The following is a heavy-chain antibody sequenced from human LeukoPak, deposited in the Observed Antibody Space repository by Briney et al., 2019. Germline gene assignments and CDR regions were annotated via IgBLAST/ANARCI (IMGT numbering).Heavy chain of an antibody. V-gene: IGHV1-46*01. CDR1: GYTFTSYY. D-gene: IGHD4-17*01. Sequence: GASVKVSCKASGYTFTSYYMHWVRQAPGQGLEWMGIINPSGGSTSNAQKFQGRVTTTRDMSTSTVYMELSSLRSEDTAVYYCARHPYGDYYYFDYWGQGTLVTVSS. CDR3: ARHPYGDYYYFDY. CDR2: INPSGGST. J-gene: IGHJ4*02.